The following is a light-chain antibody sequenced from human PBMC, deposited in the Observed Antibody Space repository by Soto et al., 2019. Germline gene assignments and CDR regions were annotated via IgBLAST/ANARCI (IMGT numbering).Light chain of an antibody. J-gene: IGKJ4*01. Sequence: EIVLTQSPATLSLSPGERATLSCRASQTVSSYLAWYQQKAGQAPRPLIYDASNRAPGIPARFSGSGSGTDFTLTISSLEPEDFAVYYCQQHSSWPLTFGGGTKVEIK. V-gene: IGKV3-11*01. CDR3: QQHSSWPLT. CDR1: QTVSSY. CDR2: DAS.